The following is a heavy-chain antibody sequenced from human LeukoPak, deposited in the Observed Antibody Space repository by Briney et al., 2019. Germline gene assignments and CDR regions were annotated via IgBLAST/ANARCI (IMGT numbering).Heavy chain of an antibody. V-gene: IGHV1-8*01. CDR1: GYTFTTYD. J-gene: IGHJ5*02. CDR3: ARGRDSGHKENWFDP. D-gene: IGHD6-19*01. CDR2: MNPNSGNT. Sequence: ASVKVSCKASGYTFTTYDINWVRQATGQGLEWMGWMNPNSGNTGYTQKFQGRVTMTRNTSISTAYMELSSLRSEDTAVYYCARGRDSGHKENWFDPWGQGTLVTVSS.